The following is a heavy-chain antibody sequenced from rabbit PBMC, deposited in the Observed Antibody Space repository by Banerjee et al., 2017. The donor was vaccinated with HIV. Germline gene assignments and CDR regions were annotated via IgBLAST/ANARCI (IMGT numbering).Heavy chain of an antibody. Sequence: QEQLVESGGDLVQPEGSLTLTCKASGFDFSSNTMCWVRQAPGKGLEWIAYIYPDYGSTDYASWAKGRFTISKPSSTTVTLQMTSLTAADTATYFCARDLTGVTGWNFNLWGPGTLVTVS. J-gene: IGHJ4*01. V-gene: IGHV1S45*01. D-gene: IGHD7-1*01. CDR1: GFDFSSNT. CDR2: IYPDYGST. CDR3: ARDLTGVTGWNFNL.